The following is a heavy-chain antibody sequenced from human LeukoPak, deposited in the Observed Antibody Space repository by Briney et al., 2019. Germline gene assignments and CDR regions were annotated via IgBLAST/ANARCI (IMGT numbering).Heavy chain of an antibody. CDR3: ARDYYDSSGYSWNAFDI. J-gene: IGHJ3*02. D-gene: IGHD3-22*01. CDR2: ISSSSSYI. Sequence: PGGSLRLSCAASGFTFSSYSMTWVRQAPGKGLEWVSSISSSSSYIYYADSVKGRFTISRDNAKNSLYLQMNSLRAEDTAVYYCARDYYDSSGYSWNAFDIWGQGTMVTASS. CDR1: GFTFSSYS. V-gene: IGHV3-21*01.